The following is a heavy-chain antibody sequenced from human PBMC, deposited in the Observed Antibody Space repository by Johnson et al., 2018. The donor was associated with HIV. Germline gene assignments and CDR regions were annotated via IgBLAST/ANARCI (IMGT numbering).Heavy chain of an antibody. Sequence: QVQLVESGGGVVQPGRSLRLSCAASGFTLSNYGMHWVRQAPGKGLEWVAVIWHDGSNKYYADSVKGRFTISRDNSKTTLYLQMNSMRAEDTAVYHCAQENFEWELGAFDIWGQGTMVTVSS. CDR1: GFTLSNYG. V-gene: IGHV3-33*06. J-gene: IGHJ3*02. CDR3: AQENFEWELGAFDI. CDR2: IWHDGSNK. D-gene: IGHD1-26*01.